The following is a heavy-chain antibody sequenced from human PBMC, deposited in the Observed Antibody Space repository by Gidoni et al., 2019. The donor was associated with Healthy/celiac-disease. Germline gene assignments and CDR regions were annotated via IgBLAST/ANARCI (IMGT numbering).Heavy chain of an antibody. CDR2: INPSGGST. V-gene: IGHV1-46*01. CDR1: GYTFTSYY. D-gene: IGHD3-3*01. Sequence: QVQLVQSGAEVKKPGVSVKVSCKASGYTFTSYYMHWVRQAPGQGLEWMGIINPSGGSTSYAQKFQGRVTMTRDTSTSTVYMELSSLRSEDTDVYYCARVFGALPFDYWGQGTLVTVSS. J-gene: IGHJ4*02. CDR3: ARVFGALPFDY.